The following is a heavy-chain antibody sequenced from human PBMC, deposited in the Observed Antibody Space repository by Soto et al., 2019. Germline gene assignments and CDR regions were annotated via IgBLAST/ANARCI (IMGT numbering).Heavy chain of an antibody. Sequence: QVQLVESGGGVVQPGRSLRLPCSVSGFTFSTCGMHWVRQAPGQGLEWLTLISSDGKNKFYADSVRGRFTISRDNSKDTLFLQMHNLRPEDTATYFCAKGLEAGATIDDYWGQGTLVTVSS. CDR1: GFTFSTCG. CDR2: ISSDGKNK. D-gene: IGHD1-26*01. J-gene: IGHJ4*02. CDR3: AKGLEAGATIDDY. V-gene: IGHV3-30*18.